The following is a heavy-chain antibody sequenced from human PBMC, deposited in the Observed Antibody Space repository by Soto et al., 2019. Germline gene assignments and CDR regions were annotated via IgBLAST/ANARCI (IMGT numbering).Heavy chain of an antibody. V-gene: IGHV1-8*01. CDR3: ASSYSSSWYGSNYYYYYYMDV. D-gene: IGHD6-13*01. CDR2: MNPNSGNT. Sequence: QVQLVQSGAEVKKPGASVKVSCKASGYTFTSYDINWVRQATGQGLEWMGWMNPNSGNTGYAQKFQGRVNMTRNTSISTAYMELSSLRSEDTAVYYCASSYSSSWYGSNYYYYYYMDVWGKGTTVTVSS. CDR1: GYTFTSYD. J-gene: IGHJ6*03.